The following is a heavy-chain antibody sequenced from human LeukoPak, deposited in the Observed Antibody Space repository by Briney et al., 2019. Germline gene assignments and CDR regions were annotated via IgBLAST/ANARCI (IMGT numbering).Heavy chain of an antibody. CDR3: ARAIQDYYYGSGSYPPGFDP. CDR1: GVSTNTYYY. Sequence: SETLSLTCTVSGVSTNTYYYWSWIRQPPGKGLGWIGDVDYSGRSKYTPSLKSRVTISVDTSKYQFSLDLTSVTAADTAVYYCARAIQDYYYGSGSYPPGFDPWGQGTLVTVSS. D-gene: IGHD3-10*01. V-gene: IGHV4-59*12. CDR2: VDYSGRS. J-gene: IGHJ5*02.